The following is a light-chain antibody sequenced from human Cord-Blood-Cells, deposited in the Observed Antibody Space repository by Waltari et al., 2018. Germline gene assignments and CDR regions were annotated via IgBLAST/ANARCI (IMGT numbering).Light chain of an antibody. CDR1: QSVSSSY. J-gene: IGKJ3*01. V-gene: IGKV3-20*01. CDR2: GAS. Sequence: EIVLTQSPGTLSLSPGERATLSCRASQSVSSSYLAWYQQKPGQAPRLLIYGASSRATGSPDRFSGSGSETDFTLTISRLEPEDFAVYYCQQYGSSPFTFGPGTKVDIK. CDR3: QQYGSSPFT.